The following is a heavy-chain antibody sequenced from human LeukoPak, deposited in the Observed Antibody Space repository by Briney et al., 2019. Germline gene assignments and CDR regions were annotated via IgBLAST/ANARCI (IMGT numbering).Heavy chain of an antibody. CDR1: EFTFSTYS. D-gene: IGHD2-21*01. Sequence: GGSLRLSCAASEFTFSTYSMNWVRQAPGRGLEWVSSITSSSSYIFYADSVKGRFTISRDNSKNTLYLQMNSLRAEDTATYYCAKERAAFCGYDYWGQGALVTVSS. V-gene: IGHV3-21*01. CDR3: AKERAAFCGYDY. CDR2: ITSSSSYI. J-gene: IGHJ4*02.